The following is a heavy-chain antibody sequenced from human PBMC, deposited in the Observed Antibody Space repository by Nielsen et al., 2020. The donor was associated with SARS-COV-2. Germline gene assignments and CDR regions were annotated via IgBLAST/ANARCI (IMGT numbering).Heavy chain of an antibody. CDR1: GFTFSNYW. D-gene: IGHD3-22*01. CDR2: IHADGRST. CDR3: AKSPDYYYDSSGYYPPYWYFDL. V-gene: IGHV3-74*01. Sequence: GESLKISCVASGFTFSNYWMHWVRQTPGKGLFWVSRIHADGRSTTYADSVKGRFTISRDNSKNTLYLQMNSLRAEDTAVYYCAKSPDYYYDSSGYYPPYWYFDLWGRGTLVTVSS. J-gene: IGHJ2*01.